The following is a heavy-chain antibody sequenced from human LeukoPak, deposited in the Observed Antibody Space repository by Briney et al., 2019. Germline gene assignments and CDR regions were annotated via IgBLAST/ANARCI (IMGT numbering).Heavy chain of an antibody. D-gene: IGHD1-26*01. CDR1: GGSVSSGSYY. CDR3: ARDRLSSWFDP. V-gene: IGHV4-31*03. Sequence: SETLSLTCTVSGGSVSSGSYYWSWIRQPPGKGLEWIGYIYYSGSTYYNPSLKSRVTISVDTSKNQFSLKLSSVTAADTAAYYCARDRLSSWFDPWGQGTLVTVSS. J-gene: IGHJ5*02. CDR2: IYYSGST.